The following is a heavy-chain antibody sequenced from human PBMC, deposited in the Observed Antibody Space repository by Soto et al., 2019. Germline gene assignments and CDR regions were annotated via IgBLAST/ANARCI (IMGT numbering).Heavy chain of an antibody. Sequence: QVQLVQSGAEVKKPGSSVKVSCKAPGGTFSTYAISWVRQAPGQGLEWMGGVIPIFGTPKYAQKFQGRVTITADESRSTAYMELRSLRSEDTAVYYCARSQGGSSSLDIYYYYYYGMDVWGQGTTVTVSS. D-gene: IGHD2-15*01. CDR3: ARSQGGSSSLDIYYYYYYGMDV. CDR2: VIPIFGTP. J-gene: IGHJ6*02. V-gene: IGHV1-69*01. CDR1: GGTFSTYA.